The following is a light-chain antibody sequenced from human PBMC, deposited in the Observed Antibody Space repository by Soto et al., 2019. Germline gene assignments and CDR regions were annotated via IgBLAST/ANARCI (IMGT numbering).Light chain of an antibody. J-gene: IGKJ3*01. CDR1: QSVYVN. CDR2: GAS. CDR3: QQYSGSPFT. Sequence: EIVLTQSPGTLSLSPGEGATLSCRASQSVYVNLAWYQQKPCQSPRLLIYGASTRATDIPDRFSGSGSDTDFALTISRLEPEDFAVYYCQQYSGSPFTFGPGTKVNIK. V-gene: IGKV3-20*01.